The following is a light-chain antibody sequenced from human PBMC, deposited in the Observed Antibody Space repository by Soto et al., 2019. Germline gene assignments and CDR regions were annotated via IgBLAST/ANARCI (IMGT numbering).Light chain of an antibody. CDR2: DTS. CDR1: QDITNS. CDR3: QQYDNRLT. J-gene: IGKJ4*01. Sequence: DIQMTQSPPSLSASVGDRVTITCQASQDITNSLNWYQQKPGKAPKLLIYDTSNLETGVPSRFSGSGSGTDFTFTISSLQPEDIATYYCQQYDNRLTFGGGTKVEIK. V-gene: IGKV1-33*01.